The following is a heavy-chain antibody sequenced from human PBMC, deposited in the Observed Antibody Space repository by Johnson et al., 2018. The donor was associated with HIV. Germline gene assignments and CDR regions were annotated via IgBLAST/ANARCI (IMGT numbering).Heavy chain of an antibody. CDR2: ILYDGSNK. Sequence: QMQLVESGGGVVQPGRSLRLSCAASGFTFSSYGMHWVRQAPGKGLEWVALILYDGSNKYYADSVRCRFTISRDNSKNSLYLQMNSLRAEDTAWYYCARGAQWELLLDALDIWGQGTMVTFSA. D-gene: IGHD1-26*01. CDR3: ARGAQWELLLDALDI. CDR1: GFTFSSYG. V-gene: IGHV3-30*19. J-gene: IGHJ3*02.